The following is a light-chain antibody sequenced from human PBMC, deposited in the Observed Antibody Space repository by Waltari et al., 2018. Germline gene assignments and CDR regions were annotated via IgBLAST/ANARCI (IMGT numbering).Light chain of an antibody. CDR1: PTDF. CDR3: CSSSGGGTWV. V-gene: IGLV2-23*01. Sequence: QSALTQPASMSGPPGQSITISCTSTPTDFVSWYQHLPGKAPRLLIYEGSKRPSGLSGRFSGSQSGNTASLTISGLEFDDQATYYCCSSSGGGTWVFGGGTELAVL. J-gene: IGLJ3*02. CDR2: EGS.